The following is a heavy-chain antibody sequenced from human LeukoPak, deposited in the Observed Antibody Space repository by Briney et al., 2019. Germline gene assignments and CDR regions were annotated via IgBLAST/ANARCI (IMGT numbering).Heavy chain of an antibody. CDR2: ISAYNGNT. V-gene: IGHV1-18*01. CDR1: GYTLTSYG. CDR3: ARDHYGSGRDNWFDP. J-gene: IGHJ5*02. Sequence: GASVKVSCKASGYTLTSYGISWVRQAPGQGLEWMGWISAYNGNTNYAQKLQGRVTMTTDTSTSTAYMELRSLRSDDTAVYYCARDHYGSGRDNWFDPWGQGTLVTVSS. D-gene: IGHD3-10*01.